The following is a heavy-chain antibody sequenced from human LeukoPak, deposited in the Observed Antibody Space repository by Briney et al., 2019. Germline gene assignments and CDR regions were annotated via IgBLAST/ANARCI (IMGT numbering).Heavy chain of an antibody. Sequence: GGSLRLSCAVSGFTFSNYYMSWIRQAPGKGLEWVSAISGSGANTYYADSVKGRFTISRDNSKSTLYLQMNSLRAEDTAVYHRAKGLAYCGGDCYDSLYPFDFWGQGTLVTVSS. CDR2: ISGSGANT. J-gene: IGHJ4*02. CDR1: GFTFSNYY. D-gene: IGHD2-21*01. V-gene: IGHV3-23*01. CDR3: AKGLAYCGGDCYDSLYPFDF.